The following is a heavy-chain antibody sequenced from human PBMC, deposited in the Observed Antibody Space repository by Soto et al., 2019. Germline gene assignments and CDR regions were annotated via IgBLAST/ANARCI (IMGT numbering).Heavy chain of an antibody. Sequence: QVQLVESGGGLVRPGGSLRLSCAASGFTFRDYDMSWIRQAPGKGLEWVSCISSSGTVTNYADSVNGRFTISRDNAQNSLYGEMNSLRVEDTAVYYCARKGPRAARPNHWGQGTLVTVSS. J-gene: IGHJ5*02. CDR2: ISSSGTVT. CDR3: ARKGPRAARPNH. D-gene: IGHD6-6*01. CDR1: GFTFRDYD. V-gene: IGHV3-11*01.